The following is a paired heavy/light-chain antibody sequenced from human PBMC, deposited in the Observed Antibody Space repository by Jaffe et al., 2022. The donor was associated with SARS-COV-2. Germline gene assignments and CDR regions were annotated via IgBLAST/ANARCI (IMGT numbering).Light chain of an antibody. V-gene: IGLV3-1*01. J-gene: IGLJ1*01. Sequence: SYELTQPPSVSVSPGQTASITCSGDKLGDKYACWYQQKPGQSPVLVIYQDSKRPSGIPERFSGSNSGNTATLTISGTQAMDEADYYCQAWDSSTHYVFGTGTKVTVL. CDR3: QAWDSSTHYV. CDR1: KLGDKY. CDR2: QDS.
Heavy chain of an antibody. CDR2: FDPEDGET. J-gene: IGHJ4*02. CDR1: GYTLTELS. Sequence: QVQLVQSGAEVKKPGASVKVSCKVSGYTLTELSMHWVRQAPGKGLEWMGGFDPEDGETIYAQKFQGRVTMTEDTSTDTAYMELSSLRSEDTAVYYCATDLSFSGSAHWGQGTLVTVSS. D-gene: IGHD1-26*01. V-gene: IGHV1-24*01. CDR3: ATDLSFSGSAH.